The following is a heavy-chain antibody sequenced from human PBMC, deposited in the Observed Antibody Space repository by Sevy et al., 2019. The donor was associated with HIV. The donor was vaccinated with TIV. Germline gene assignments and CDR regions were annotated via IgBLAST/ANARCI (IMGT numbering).Heavy chain of an antibody. J-gene: IGHJ5*02. CDR1: GFTFSSYD. CDR2: ISSSGSSK. Sequence: GGSLRLSCAASGFTFSSYDMNWVRQAPGKGLEWVSTISSSGSSKYYADSVKGRFTISRDNAKNSLNLQMNSLRAEDTDDYYCTRNGGAYDNGFDPWGQGTLVTVSS. D-gene: IGHD3-22*01. V-gene: IGHV3-48*03. CDR3: TRNGGAYDNGFDP.